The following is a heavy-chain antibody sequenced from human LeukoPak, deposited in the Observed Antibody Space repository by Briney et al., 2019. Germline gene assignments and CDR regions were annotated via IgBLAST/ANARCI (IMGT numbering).Heavy chain of an antibody. Sequence: PGGSLRLSCAASGFTFTTNAMSWVRQAPGKGLEWVSAISGRTGGTYYADSVKGRFTISRDNSKNTLYLQMNSLRAEDTAVYYCAKGRITVAGTSGYWGQGTLVTVSS. V-gene: IGHV3-23*01. CDR2: ISGRTGGT. J-gene: IGHJ4*02. D-gene: IGHD6-19*01. CDR1: GFTFTTNA. CDR3: AKGRITVAGTSGY.